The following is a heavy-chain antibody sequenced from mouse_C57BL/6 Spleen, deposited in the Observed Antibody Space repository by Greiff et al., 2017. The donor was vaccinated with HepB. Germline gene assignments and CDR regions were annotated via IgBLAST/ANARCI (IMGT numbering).Heavy chain of an antibody. CDR1: GYTFTDYN. D-gene: IGHD4-1*01. CDR3: ARRGTNWDGYWYFDV. Sequence: EVQLQESGPELVKPGASVKIPCKASGYTFTDYNMDWVKQSHGKSLEWIGDINPNNGGTIYNQKFKGKATLTVDKSSSTAYMELRSLTSEDTAVYYCARRGTNWDGYWYFDVWGTGTTVTVSS. V-gene: IGHV1-18*01. J-gene: IGHJ1*03. CDR2: INPNNGGT.